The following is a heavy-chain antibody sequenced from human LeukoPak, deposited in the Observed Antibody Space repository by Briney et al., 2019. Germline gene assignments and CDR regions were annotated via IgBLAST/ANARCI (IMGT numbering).Heavy chain of an antibody. J-gene: IGHJ5*02. CDR2: INSDGSKT. Sequence: GGSLRLSCAASGFSFSSYWMHWVRQAPGKGLVWISSINSDGSKTTYADSVKGRFTISRDNAKNTLSLLMDSLRAEDTAVYYCAGELVTGSWGQGTLVSVSS. CDR3: AGELVTGS. CDR1: GFSFSSYW. D-gene: IGHD4-23*01. V-gene: IGHV3-74*01.